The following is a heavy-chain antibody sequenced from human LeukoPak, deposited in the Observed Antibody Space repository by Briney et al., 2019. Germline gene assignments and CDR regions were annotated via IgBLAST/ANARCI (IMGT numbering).Heavy chain of an antibody. D-gene: IGHD3-9*01. J-gene: IGHJ4*02. Sequence: SETLSLTCTVSGGSISSGSYYWSWIRQPPGKGLEWIGYIYYSGSTNYNPSLKSRVTISVDTSKNQCSLKLSSVTAADTAVYYCARASYYDILTGYYRGDYYFDYWGQGTLVTVSS. CDR1: GGSISSGSYY. CDR2: IYYSGST. CDR3: ARASYYDILTGYYRGDYYFDY. V-gene: IGHV4-61*01.